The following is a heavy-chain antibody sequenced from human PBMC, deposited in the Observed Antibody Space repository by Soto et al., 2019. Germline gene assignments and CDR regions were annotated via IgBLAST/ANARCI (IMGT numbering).Heavy chain of an antibody. Sequence: EGSLRLSCAASGFTFSTYSMNWVRQAPGKGLEWVPYISYTSSTIYYADSVKGRFTISRDNAKNSLFLQMHSLRDEDTAVYYCARDNGLAGSFDPWGQGTLVTVSS. CDR2: ISYTSSTI. J-gene: IGHJ5*02. V-gene: IGHV3-48*02. CDR3: ARDNGLAGSFDP. CDR1: GFTFSTYS. D-gene: IGHD2-21*01.